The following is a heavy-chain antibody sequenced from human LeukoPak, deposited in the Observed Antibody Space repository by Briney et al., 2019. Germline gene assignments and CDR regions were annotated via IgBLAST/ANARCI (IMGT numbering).Heavy chain of an antibody. CDR3: AREGTTVTTSLAS. J-gene: IGHJ4*02. CDR1: GFTFSRYW. CDR2: IKQDGSMK. V-gene: IGHV3-7*01. Sequence: TGGSLRLSCVASGFTFSRYWMSWARQAPGKGLEWVANIKQDGSMKYYVDSVKGRFTISRDNAKNSLNLQMISLRAEDTAVYYCAREGTTVTTSLASWGQGTLVTVSS. D-gene: IGHD4-17*01.